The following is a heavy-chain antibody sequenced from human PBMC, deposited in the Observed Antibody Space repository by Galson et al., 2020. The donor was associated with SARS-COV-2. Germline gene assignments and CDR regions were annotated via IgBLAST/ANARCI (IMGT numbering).Heavy chain of an antibody. D-gene: IGHD2-2*02. Sequence: TGGSLRLSCVASGFTFSNFPMHWVRRAAGKGLEWVAIVSHDGTTRYNTDSMKGRFTISRDNSKNTLYLQMKSLRDEDTAMYLCAREGPDYTSSYFDYWGQGTPVTVSS. V-gene: IGHV3-30*04. CDR1: GFTFSNFP. CDR3: AREGPDYTSSYFDY. J-gene: IGHJ4*02. CDR2: VSHDGTTR.